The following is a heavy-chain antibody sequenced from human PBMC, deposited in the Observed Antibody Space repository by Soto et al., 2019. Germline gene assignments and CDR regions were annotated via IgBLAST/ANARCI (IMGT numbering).Heavy chain of an antibody. Sequence: SETLSLTCTVSGGSISSGGYYWSWIRQHPGKGLEWIGYIYYSGSTYYKPSLKSRVTISVDTSKNQFSLKLSSVTAADTAVYYCARGSGAARWNGMDVWGQGTTVTVSS. CDR2: IYYSGST. CDR3: ARGSGAARWNGMDV. J-gene: IGHJ6*02. CDR1: GGSISSGGYY. D-gene: IGHD6-6*01. V-gene: IGHV4-31*03.